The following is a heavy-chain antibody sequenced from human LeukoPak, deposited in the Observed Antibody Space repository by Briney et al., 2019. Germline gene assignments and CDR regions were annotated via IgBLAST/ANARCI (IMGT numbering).Heavy chain of an antibody. CDR2: ISAYNGNT. V-gene: IGHV1-18*01. J-gene: IGHJ3*02. D-gene: IGHD2-2*01. CDR3: ARAPYCSSTSCSPLPAFDI. CDR1: GYTFTSYG. Sequence: ASVKVSCKASGYTFTSYGISWVRQAPGQGLEWMGWISAYNGNTNYAQKLQGRVTMTTDTSTSTAYMELRSLRSDDTAVYYCARAPYCSSTSCSPLPAFDIWGQGTMVTVSS.